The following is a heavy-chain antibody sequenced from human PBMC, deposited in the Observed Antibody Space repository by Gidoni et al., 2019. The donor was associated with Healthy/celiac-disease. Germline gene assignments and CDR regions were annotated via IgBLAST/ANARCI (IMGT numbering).Heavy chain of an antibody. J-gene: IGHJ4*02. CDR1: GFTFGDYS. Sequence: EVQQVESGGGLVQPGRSLRLYCTASGFTFGDYSMRWFRQAPGKGLEWVGFIRSKAYGGTTEYAASVKGRFTISRDDAKIIAYLQMNSLKTEDTVVYYCTRVVYDFWSGYYTGPDYWGQGTLVTVSS. CDR3: TRVVYDFWSGYYTGPDY. D-gene: IGHD3-3*01. V-gene: IGHV3-49*03. CDR2: IRSKAYGGTT.